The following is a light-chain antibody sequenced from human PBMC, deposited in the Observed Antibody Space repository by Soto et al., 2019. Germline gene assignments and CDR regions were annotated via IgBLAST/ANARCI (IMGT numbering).Light chain of an antibody. CDR3: QSYDSSLSGLNYV. CDR2: GNS. CDR1: SSNIGAGYD. V-gene: IGLV1-40*01. J-gene: IGLJ1*01. Sequence: QSVLTQPPSVSGAPGQRVTISCTGSSSNIGAGYDVHWYQQLPGTAPKLLIYGNSNRPSGVPDRFSGSKSGTSASLAITGLQAEDEADYYFQSYDSSLSGLNYVFGTGTKLTVL.